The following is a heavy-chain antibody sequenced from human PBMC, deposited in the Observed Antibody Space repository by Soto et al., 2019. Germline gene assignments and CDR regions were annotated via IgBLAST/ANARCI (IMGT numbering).Heavy chain of an antibody. J-gene: IGHJ4*02. CDR1: GYAFTSYA. V-gene: IGHV1-3*01. Sequence: QVQLVQSGAEVKKPGASVKVSCKASGYAFTSYAMHWVRQAPGQRLEWMGWINAGNGNTKYSQKFQGRVTITRDTSASTAYMELSSLRSEDTAVYYCAGSDGGYNFDYWGQGTLVTVSS. CDR2: INAGNGNT. CDR3: AGSDGGYNFDY. D-gene: IGHD5-12*01.